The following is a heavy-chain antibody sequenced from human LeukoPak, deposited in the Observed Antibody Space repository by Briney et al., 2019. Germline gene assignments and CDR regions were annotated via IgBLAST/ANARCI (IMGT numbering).Heavy chain of an antibody. V-gene: IGHV4-59*01. D-gene: IGHD6-19*01. CDR2: IYYSGST. Sequence: SQTLPLTCTVSGRSISIYYSSWIRHPPGKGLEWSGYIYYSGSTNYNPSLKSRVTISVDTSKNQFSLKLSSVTAADTGVYYCASGGSSGSLDYWGQGNLVTVSS. CDR3: ASGGSSGSLDY. CDR1: GRSISIYY. J-gene: IGHJ4*02.